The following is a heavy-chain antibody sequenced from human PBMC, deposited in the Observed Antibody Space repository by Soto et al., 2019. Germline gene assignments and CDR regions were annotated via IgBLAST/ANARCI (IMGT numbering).Heavy chain of an antibody. CDR3: AKTRATYMEVLLWFGETLGFDY. V-gene: IGHV3-30*18. Sequence: LSLTCAASGFTFSSYGMHWVRQAPGKGLEWVAVISYDGSNKYYADSVKGRFTISRDNSKNTLYLQMNSLRAEDTAVYYCAKTRATYMEVLLWFGETLGFDYWGQGTLVTVSS. CDR2: ISYDGSNK. J-gene: IGHJ4*02. D-gene: IGHD3-10*01. CDR1: GFTFSSYG.